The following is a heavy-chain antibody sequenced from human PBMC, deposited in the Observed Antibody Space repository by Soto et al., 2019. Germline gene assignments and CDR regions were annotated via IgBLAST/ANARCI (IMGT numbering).Heavy chain of an antibody. V-gene: IGHV3-53*02. J-gene: IGHJ3*01. CDR3: SREAAGFDL. CDR2: MYYGGTT. Sequence: EMQLVETGGGLIQPGGSLRLSCAASGFTVSSDHMSWVRQAPGKGLEWISVMYYGGTTYYADSVQGRFTISRDSSTNTLHSPIAGLRTEDTAVYFLSREAAGFDLWGQGTMVTVSS. CDR1: GFTVSSDH. D-gene: IGHD6-13*01.